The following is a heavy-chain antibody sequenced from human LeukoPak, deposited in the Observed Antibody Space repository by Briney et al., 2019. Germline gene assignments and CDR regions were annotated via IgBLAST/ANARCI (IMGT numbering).Heavy chain of an antibody. CDR3: AREGRGAGYDLGY. CDR1: GGTFSSYA. Sequence: SVKVSCKASGGTFSSYAISWVRQAPGQGLEWMGGIIPIFGTANYAQKFQGRVTITTDESTSTAYMELSSLRSEDTAVYYCAREGRGAGYDLGYWGQGTMVTVSS. V-gene: IGHV1-69*05. CDR2: IIPIFGTA. J-gene: IGHJ3*01. D-gene: IGHD5-12*01.